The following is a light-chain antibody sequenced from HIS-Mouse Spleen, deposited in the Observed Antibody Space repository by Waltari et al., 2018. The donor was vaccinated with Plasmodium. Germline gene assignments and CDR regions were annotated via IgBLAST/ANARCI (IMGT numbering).Light chain of an antibody. CDR3: QQYYSYLLT. CDR2: AAS. J-gene: IGKJ4*01. Sequence: AIRMTQSPSSFSASPGDRVTITCRASQGISSYLAWYQQKPGKAPKLLIYAASTLQSGVPSRFSGSGAGTDFTLTIICLQSEDYATDYCQQYYSYLLTFGGGTKVGIK. CDR1: QGISSY. V-gene: IGKV1-8*01.